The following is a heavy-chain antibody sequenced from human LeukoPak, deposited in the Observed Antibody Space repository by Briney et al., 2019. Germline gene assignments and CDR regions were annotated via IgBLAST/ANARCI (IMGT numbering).Heavy chain of an antibody. CDR3: ARGALYQYYLDYWG. CDR2: IKYDGSTS. J-gene: IGHJ4*02. Sequence: GGSLTLSCEASGFTFTTYWIHWVRQGPGKGLVWVSRIKYDGSTSNYADSVKGRFTISRDNAKNTVYLQMNSLRAEDTAVYYCARGALYQYYLDYWGRGQGTLVTVSS. V-gene: IGHV3-74*01. CDR1: GFTFTTYW. D-gene: IGHD4-17*01.